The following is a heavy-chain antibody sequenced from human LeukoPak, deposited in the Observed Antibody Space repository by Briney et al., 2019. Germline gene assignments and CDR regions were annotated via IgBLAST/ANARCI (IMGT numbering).Heavy chain of an antibody. CDR3: ARHNYYESTGYHY. CDR1: GGSFSGYY. V-gene: IGHV4-34*01. Sequence: SETLSLTCAVYGGSFSGYYWSWIRQPPGKVLEWIGEINHSGSTNYNPSLKSRVTISVDTSKNQFSLKLSSVTAADTAVYYCARHNYYESTGYHYWGQGSLVTVSS. D-gene: IGHD3-22*01. J-gene: IGHJ4*02. CDR2: INHSGST.